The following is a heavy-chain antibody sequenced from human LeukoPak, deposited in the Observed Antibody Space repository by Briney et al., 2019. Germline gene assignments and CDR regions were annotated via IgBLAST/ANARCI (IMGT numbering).Heavy chain of an antibody. CDR3: ARQDNYYYGMDV. CDR1: GGSISSYY. Sequence: SETLSLTCTVSGGSISSYYWSWIRHPPGKGLEWIGYIYYSGSTNYNPSLKSRVNISVDTSKNQFSLKLCSVTAADTAVYYCARQDNYYYGMDVWGQGTTVTVSS. J-gene: IGHJ6*02. CDR2: IYYSGST. V-gene: IGHV4-59*08.